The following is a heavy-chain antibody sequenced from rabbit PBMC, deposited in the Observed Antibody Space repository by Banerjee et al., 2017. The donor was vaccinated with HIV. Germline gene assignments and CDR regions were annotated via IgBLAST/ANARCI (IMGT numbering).Heavy chain of an antibody. J-gene: IGHJ4*01. CDR1: GFSFSVDA. Sequence: QEQLEESGGDLVKPGASLTLTCTASGFSFSVDAMCWVRQAPGKGLEWIACINTSSGSTVYATWAKGRFTISRTSSTTVALQMTSLTAADTATYFCARDLAGVIGWNFGLWGPGTLVTVS. V-gene: IGHV1S45*01. CDR3: ARDLAGVIGWNFGL. D-gene: IGHD4-1*01. CDR2: INTSSGST.